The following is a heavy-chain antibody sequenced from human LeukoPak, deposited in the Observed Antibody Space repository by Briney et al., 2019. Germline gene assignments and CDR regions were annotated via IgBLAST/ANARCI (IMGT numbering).Heavy chain of an antibody. CDR2: INSIRSHI. CDR1: GFNFSTSA. CDR3: TRDPVAWLRKGYFDY. Sequence: PGESLTLSCAASGFNFSTSAMSWLRQLPGQGLQWVSYINSIRSHIYYPTSVRGLFTLSRDNARNSVYLQMNSLSAEDTAVYYCTRDPVAWLRKGYFDYWGQGTLVTVSS. V-gene: IGHV3-21*01. D-gene: IGHD5-12*01. J-gene: IGHJ4*02.